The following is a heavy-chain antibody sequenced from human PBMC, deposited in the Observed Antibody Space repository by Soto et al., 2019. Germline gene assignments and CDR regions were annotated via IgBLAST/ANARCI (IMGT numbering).Heavy chain of an antibody. CDR2: IIPIFGTA. CDR3: ARETTVTKSRYYYHGMDV. D-gene: IGHD4-4*01. V-gene: IGHV1-69*13. CDR1: GGTFSSYA. Sequence: ASVKVSCKASGGTFSSYAISWVRQAPGQGLEWMGGIIPIFGTANYAQKFQGRVTITADESTSTAYMELSSLRSEDTAVYYCARETTVTKSRYYYHGMDVWGQGTTVTVSS. J-gene: IGHJ6*02.